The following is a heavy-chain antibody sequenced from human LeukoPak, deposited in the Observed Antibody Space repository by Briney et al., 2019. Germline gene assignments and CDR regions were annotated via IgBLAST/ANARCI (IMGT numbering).Heavy chain of an antibody. CDR3: ARGPSGYHNT. V-gene: IGHV4-39*01. Sequence: TPETLSLTCTVSGGSISSSSSYWSWIRQPPGKGLHWIGSIYYSGTTYQNPSLDSRVTTSVDTSRNQFSLKLTSVTAADTAVYYCARGPSGYHNTGGQGTLVTVSS. J-gene: IGHJ4*02. CDR2: IYYSGTT. D-gene: IGHD5-12*01. CDR1: GGSISSSSSY.